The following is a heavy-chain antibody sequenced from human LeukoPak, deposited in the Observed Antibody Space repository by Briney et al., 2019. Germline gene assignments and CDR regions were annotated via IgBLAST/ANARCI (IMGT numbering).Heavy chain of an antibody. V-gene: IGHV4-34*01. D-gene: IGHD2-21*02. CDR1: GGSFSGYY. J-gene: IGHJ3*02. CDR3: ARLRKHSGGDCQDDFDI. CDR2: INHSGST. Sequence: KPSETLSLTCAVYGGSFSGYYWSWVRQPPGKGLEWIGEINHSGSTNYNPSLKSRVTISVDTPKNQFSLKVTSVTAADTAVYYCARLRKHSGGDCQDDFDIWGQGTMVTVSS.